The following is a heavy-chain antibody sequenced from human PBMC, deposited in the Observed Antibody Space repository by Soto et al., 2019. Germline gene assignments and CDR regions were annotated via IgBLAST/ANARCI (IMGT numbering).Heavy chain of an antibody. V-gene: IGHV1-69*13. D-gene: IGHD3-22*01. CDR1: GGTFSSCP. Sequence: SVRLSCKASGGTFSSCPISCVLQAPGQGLDWMGGIIPIFGSANYAQKFQGRVTITADESTSTAYMDLSSLRSEDTAVYYCARDLKRYYDSSGYGYYYYGMDVWGQGTTVTVSS. CDR2: IIPIFGSA. J-gene: IGHJ6*02. CDR3: ARDLKRYYDSSGYGYYYYGMDV.